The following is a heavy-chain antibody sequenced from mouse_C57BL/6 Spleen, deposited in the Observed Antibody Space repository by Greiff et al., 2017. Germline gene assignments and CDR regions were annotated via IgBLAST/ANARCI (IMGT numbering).Heavy chain of an antibody. J-gene: IGHJ3*01. CDR2: ISYDGSN. V-gene: IGHV3-6*01. Sequence: ESGPGLVKPSQSLSLTCSVTGYSITSGYYWNWIRQFPGNKLEWMGYISYDGSNNYNPSLKNRISITRDTSKNQFFLKLNSVTTEDTATYYCARDHAFAYWGQGTLVTVSA. CDR1: GYSITSGYY. CDR3: ARDHAFAY.